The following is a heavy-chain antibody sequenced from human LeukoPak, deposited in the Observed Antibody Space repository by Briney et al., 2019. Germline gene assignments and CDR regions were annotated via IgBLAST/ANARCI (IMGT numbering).Heavy chain of an antibody. CDR1: GFTFSSYS. D-gene: IGHD6-19*01. J-gene: IGHJ4*02. Sequence: GGSLRLSCAASGFTFSSYSMNWVRQAPGKGLEWVSSISSSSSYIYYADSVKGRFTISRDNAKNSLYLQMNSLRAEDTAVYYCARGSSGWRYYFDYWGQGTLVTASS. CDR3: ARGSSGWRYYFDY. CDR2: ISSSSSYI. V-gene: IGHV3-21*01.